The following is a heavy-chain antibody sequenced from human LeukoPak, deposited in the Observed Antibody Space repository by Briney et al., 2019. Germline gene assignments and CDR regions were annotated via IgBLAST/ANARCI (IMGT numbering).Heavy chain of an antibody. CDR2: INHNGNVN. V-gene: IGHV3-7*03. D-gene: IGHD3-16*01. CDR3: ARGGGLDV. J-gene: IGHJ6*02. Sequence: PGGSLRLSCAASGFTFSSYWMNWARQAPGKGLGWVASINHNGNVNYYVDSVKGRFTISRDNAKNSLYLQMSNLRAGDTAVYFCARGGGLDVWGQGATVTVSS. CDR1: GFTFSSYW.